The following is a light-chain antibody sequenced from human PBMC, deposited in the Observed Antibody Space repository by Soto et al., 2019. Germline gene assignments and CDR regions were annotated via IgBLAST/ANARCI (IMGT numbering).Light chain of an antibody. CDR2: EAS. CDR3: QQFGRSPPSWT. J-gene: IGKJ1*01. Sequence: EIVLTQSPATLSLSPGERATLSCRASQSVTSSYLAWYQQKPGQPPRLVISEASTRATAIPDRFSGSGSGTVFTLTISNLEPEDFAVYYCQQFGRSPPSWTFGQGNKVEI. V-gene: IGKV3-20*01. CDR1: QSVTSSY.